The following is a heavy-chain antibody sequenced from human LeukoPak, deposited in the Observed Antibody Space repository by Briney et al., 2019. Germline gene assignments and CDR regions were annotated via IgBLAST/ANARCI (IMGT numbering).Heavy chain of an antibody. V-gene: IGHV1-3*01. J-gene: IGHJ4*02. Sequence: GASVKVSCKASGYTFTSYAMHWVRQAPGQRLEWMGWINAGNGNTKYSQKFQGRVTMTRDTSTSTVYMELSSLRSEDTAVYYCARVSSRSDYYDSSGYLLRWGQGTLVTVSS. CDR1: GYTFTSYA. CDR3: ARVSSRSDYYDSSGYLLR. D-gene: IGHD3-22*01. CDR2: INAGNGNT.